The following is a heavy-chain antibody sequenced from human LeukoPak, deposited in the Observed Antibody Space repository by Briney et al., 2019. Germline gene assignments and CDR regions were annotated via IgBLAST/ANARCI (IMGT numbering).Heavy chain of an antibody. J-gene: IGHJ5*02. V-gene: IGHV4-30-4*01. D-gene: IGHD3-10*01. CDR1: GGSISSDNYQ. CDR3: ARYGSGSTWFDP. CDR2: INYSGST. Sequence: SRTLSLTCTVSGGSISSDNYQWSWIRQPPGKGLEWIGYINYSGSTYYNPSLKSRVTISVDTSKNHFTLRLSSVTAADTAVYYCARYGSGSTWFDPWGQGTLVTASS.